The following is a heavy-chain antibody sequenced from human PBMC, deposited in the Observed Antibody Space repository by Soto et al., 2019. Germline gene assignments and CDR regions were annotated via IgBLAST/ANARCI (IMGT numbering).Heavy chain of an antibody. CDR1: GGSFSGYY. CDR2: INHSGST. CDR3: ARKFVGRFGELLYKSYYYYYGMDV. D-gene: IGHD3-10*01. V-gene: IGHV4-34*01. Sequence: KPSETLSLTCAVYGGSFSGYYWSWIRQPPGKGLEWIGEINHSGSTNYNPSLKSRVTISVDTSKNQFSLKLSSVTAADTAVYYCARKFVGRFGELLYKSYYYYYGMDVWGQGTTVTVSS. J-gene: IGHJ6*02.